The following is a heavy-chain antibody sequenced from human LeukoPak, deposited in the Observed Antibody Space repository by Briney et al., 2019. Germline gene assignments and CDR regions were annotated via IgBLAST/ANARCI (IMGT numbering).Heavy chain of an antibody. CDR2: ISYDINNE. J-gene: IGHJ4*02. D-gene: IGHD3-3*01. V-gene: IGHV3-30-3*01. CDR3: AKDREWLGVLSY. CDR1: GFTFSRYP. Sequence: GGSLRLSCEASGFTFSRYPMHWVRQAPGKGLEWVAVISYDINNEYYADSVKGRFTISRDNSKNTLSLQMNSLRAEDTAVYYCAKDREWLGVLSYWGQGTLVTVSS.